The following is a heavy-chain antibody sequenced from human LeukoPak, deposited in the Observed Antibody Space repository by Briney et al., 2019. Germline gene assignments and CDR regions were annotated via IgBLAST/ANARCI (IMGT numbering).Heavy chain of an antibody. D-gene: IGHD3-22*01. J-gene: IGHJ3*02. CDR1: GFTFSSYA. CDR3: ARNTSGFKLGDAFDI. Sequence: SGGSLRLSCAASGFTFSSYAMTWARQAPGKALEWISAISGSAYSTSYADSVKGRFTISRDNYKNTLYLQMNSLRAEDTAIYYCARNTSGFKLGDAFDIWGQGTMVTVSS. CDR2: ISGSAYST. V-gene: IGHV3-23*01.